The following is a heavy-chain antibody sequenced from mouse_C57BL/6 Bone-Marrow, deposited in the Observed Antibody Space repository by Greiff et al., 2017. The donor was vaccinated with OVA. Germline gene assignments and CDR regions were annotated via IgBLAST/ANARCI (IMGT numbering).Heavy chain of an antibody. D-gene: IGHD1-1*01. V-gene: IGHV5-17*01. CDR3: ATAPYYYGSSYGYFDV. J-gene: IGHJ1*03. CDR2: ISSGSSTI. Sequence: EVQLVESGGGLVKPGGSLKLSCAASGFTFSDYGMHWVRQAPEKGLEWVAYISSGSSTIYYADTVKGRFTISRDNAKNTLFLQMTSLRSEDTAMYYCATAPYYYGSSYGYFDVWGTGTTVTVSS. CDR1: GFTFSDYG.